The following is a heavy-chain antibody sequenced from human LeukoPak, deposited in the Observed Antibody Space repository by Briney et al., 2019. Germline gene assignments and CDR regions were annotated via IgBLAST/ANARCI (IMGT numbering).Heavy chain of an antibody. CDR3: ARDTPRVNWFDP. V-gene: IGHV1-69*05. J-gene: IGHJ5*02. CDR2: IIPIFGTA. CDR1: GGTFSSYA. Sequence: GASVKVSCKASGGTFSSYAISWVRQAPGQGLEWMGGIIPIFGTANYAQKFQGRVTITTDESTSTAYMELSSLRSEDTAVYYCARDTPRVNWFDPWGQGTLVTVSS.